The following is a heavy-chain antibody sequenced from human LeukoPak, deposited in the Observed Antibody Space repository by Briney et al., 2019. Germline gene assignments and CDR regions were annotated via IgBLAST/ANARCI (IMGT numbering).Heavy chain of an antibody. CDR3: ARDEDTSGLSEY. CDR1: GFSFSSNT. D-gene: IGHD2/OR15-2a*01. J-gene: IGHJ4*02. Sequence: PGGSLRLSCAGSGFSFSSNTMSWVRQAPGRGLEWVSAISNNGGRTDYADSVKGRFTISRDNSKSTLYLHMDSLRAEDTAVYYCARDEDTSGLSEYWGQGTLVTVSS. V-gene: IGHV3-23*01. CDR2: ISNNGGRT.